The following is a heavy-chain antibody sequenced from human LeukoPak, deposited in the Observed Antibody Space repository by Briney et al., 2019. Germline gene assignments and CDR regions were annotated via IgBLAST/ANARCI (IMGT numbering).Heavy chain of an antibody. V-gene: IGHV3-74*01. CDR1: GFSFSTYW. J-gene: IGHJ5*02. CDR2: ISNDGTTT. Sequence: PGGSLRLSWAASGFSFSTYWMHWVRQAPEEGLVWVSRISNDGTTTIYADSVKGRFTISRDNAKNTLYLQMDSLRAEDTAVYYCTRRVDATRWYDPWGQGTLVTVSS. D-gene: IGHD2-15*01. CDR3: TRRVDATRWYDP.